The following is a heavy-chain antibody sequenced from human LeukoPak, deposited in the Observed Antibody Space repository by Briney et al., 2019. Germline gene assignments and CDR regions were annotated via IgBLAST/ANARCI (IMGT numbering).Heavy chain of an antibody. Sequence: SQTLSLTCTVSGGSVRSGTYYWTWIRQPAGSGLEWIGRIYTSVTTDYNPSLRTRVTISVDASRNQFSLNLSSVTAADTAVYYCARWSGSVTARNYYYYMDVWGEGTTVTVSS. V-gene: IGHV4-61*02. CDR1: GGSVRSGTYY. J-gene: IGHJ6*03. CDR3: ARWSGSVTARNYYYYMDV. CDR2: IYTSVTT. D-gene: IGHD6-6*01.